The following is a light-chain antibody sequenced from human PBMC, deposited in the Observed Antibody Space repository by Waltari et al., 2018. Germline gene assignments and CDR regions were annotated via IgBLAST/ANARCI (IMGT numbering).Light chain of an antibody. CDR2: DVT. V-gene: IGLV2-23*02. Sequence: QAASVSGSPGQSITISCAGTSSDVGDYKYVSWYQQHPGKAPKLMIYDVTKRPSGVSNRFSGSKSASTASLTISGLQAEDEADYYCCSYAGSATPVLFGGGTKLTVL. CDR3: CSYAGSATPVL. J-gene: IGLJ2*01. CDR1: SSDVGDYKY.